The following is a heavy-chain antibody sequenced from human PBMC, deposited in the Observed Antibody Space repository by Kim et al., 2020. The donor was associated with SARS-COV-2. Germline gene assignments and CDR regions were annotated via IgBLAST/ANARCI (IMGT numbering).Heavy chain of an antibody. Sequence: ASVKVSCKASGYTFTSYGISWVRQAPGQGLEWMGWISAYNGNTNYAQKLQGRLTMTTDTSTSTAYMELRSLRSDDTAVYYCARDLAPYCSGGTCHAARVYWGQGTLVTVSS. J-gene: IGHJ4*02. CDR2: ISAYNGNT. V-gene: IGHV1-18*01. D-gene: IGHD2-15*01. CDR3: ARDLAPYCSGGTCHAARVY. CDR1: GYTFTSYG.